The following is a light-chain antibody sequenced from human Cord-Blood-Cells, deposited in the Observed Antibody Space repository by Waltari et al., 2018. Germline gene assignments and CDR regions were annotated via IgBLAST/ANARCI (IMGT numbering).Light chain of an antibody. CDR2: DAS. J-gene: IGKJ4*01. CDR3: QQRSNWPLT. V-gene: IGKV3-11*01. CDR1: QSVSSY. Sequence: EIVLTQSPATLSLSPGERATLSCRASQSVSSYLAWYQQKPSQAPRLLIYDASNRATGIPARFSGSGSGTDFTRTISSLEPEDFAVYYCQQRSNWPLTFGGGTKVEIK.